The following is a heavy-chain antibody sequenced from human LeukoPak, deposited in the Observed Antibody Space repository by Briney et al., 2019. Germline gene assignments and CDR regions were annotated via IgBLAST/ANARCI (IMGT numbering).Heavy chain of an antibody. D-gene: IGHD1-1*01. Sequence: KASETLSLTCTVSGGSISSSSYYWGWIRQPPGKGLEWIGSIYYSGSTYYNPSLKSRVTISVDTSKNQFSLKLSSVTAADTAVYYCARVNWNDVGGTYYFDYWGQGTLVTVSS. CDR2: IYYSGST. J-gene: IGHJ4*02. V-gene: IGHV4-39*01. CDR3: ARVNWNDVGGTYYFDY. CDR1: GGSISSSSYY.